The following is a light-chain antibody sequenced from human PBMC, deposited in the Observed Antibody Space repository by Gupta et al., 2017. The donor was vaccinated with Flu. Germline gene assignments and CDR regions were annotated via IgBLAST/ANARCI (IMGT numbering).Light chain of an antibody. CDR2: WAS. CDR1: QSLLYTTDKKNY. Sequence: DSVMTQSPHSLTVSLGESASLNCRSSQSLLYTTDKKNYLGWYQQKPGQPPKLLIYWASIRESGIPDRFSGSGSGTDFTLTINSLQAEDVAVYYCHQYYSSPSTFGQGTKLEIK. V-gene: IGKV4-1*01. CDR3: HQYYSSPST. J-gene: IGKJ2*02.